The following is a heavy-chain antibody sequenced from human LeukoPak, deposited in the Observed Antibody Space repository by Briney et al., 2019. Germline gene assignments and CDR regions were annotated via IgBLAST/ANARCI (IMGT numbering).Heavy chain of an antibody. CDR3: ARDLILADNGGSSAHDY. D-gene: IGHD2-15*01. V-gene: IGHV3-21*01. Sequence: GGSLRLSCAASGFTFSTYAMNWVRRPPGKGLEGAPSISRSGNNIYYADPVRGRFTISGDDAKNSLYLQMNSLRAEDTAVYYCARDLILADNGGSSAHDYWGQGTLVTVSS. CDR1: GFTFSTYA. J-gene: IGHJ4*02. CDR2: ISRSGNNI.